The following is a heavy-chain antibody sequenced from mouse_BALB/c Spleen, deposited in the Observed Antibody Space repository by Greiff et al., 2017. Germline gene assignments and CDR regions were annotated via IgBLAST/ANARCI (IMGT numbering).Heavy chain of an antibody. Sequence: EVMLVESGPGLVKPSQSLSLTCTVTGYSITSDYAWNWIRQFPGNKLEWMGYISYSGSTSYNPSLKSRISITRDTSKNQFFLQLNSVTTEDTATYYCARSPLYYDYAMDYWGQGTSVTVSS. J-gene: IGHJ4*01. V-gene: IGHV3-2*02. CDR1: GYSITSDYA. CDR3: ARSPLYYDYAMDY. CDR2: ISYSGST. D-gene: IGHD1-1*01.